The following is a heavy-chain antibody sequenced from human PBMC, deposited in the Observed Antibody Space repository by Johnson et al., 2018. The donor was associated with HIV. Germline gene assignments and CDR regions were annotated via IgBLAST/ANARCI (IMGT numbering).Heavy chain of an antibody. CDR2: IKQDGSEK. CDR1: GFTFSSYW. Sequence: VQLVESGGGLVQPGGSLRLSCAASGFTFSSYWMSWVRQAPGKGLEWVANIKQDGSEKYYVDSVKGRFTISRDNAKNSLYLQMNSLRAEDTAVYYCARETNFWSGYYTPTLDAFDIWGQGTMVTVSS. D-gene: IGHD3-3*01. V-gene: IGHV3-7*01. CDR3: ARETNFWSGYYTPTLDAFDI. J-gene: IGHJ3*02.